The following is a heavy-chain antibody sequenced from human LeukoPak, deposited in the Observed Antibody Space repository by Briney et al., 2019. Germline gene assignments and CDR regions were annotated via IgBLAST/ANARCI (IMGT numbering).Heavy chain of an antibody. V-gene: IGHV4-4*07. CDR1: GGSISSYY. CDR3: AREPYYYDSSGYRGYDAFDI. D-gene: IGHD3-22*01. Sequence: PSETLSLTCTVSGGSISSYYWSWIRQPAGKGLEWIGRIYTSGSTNYNPSLKSRVTMSVDTSKNQFSLKLSSVTAADTAVYYCAREPYYYDSSGYRGYDAFDIWAKGQWSPSLQ. J-gene: IGHJ3*02. CDR2: IYTSGST.